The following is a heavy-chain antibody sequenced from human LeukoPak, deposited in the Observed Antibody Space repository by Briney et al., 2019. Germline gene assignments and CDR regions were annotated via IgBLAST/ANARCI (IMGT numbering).Heavy chain of an antibody. J-gene: IGHJ5*02. D-gene: IGHD3-22*01. CDR1: GGTFSSYA. CDR3: HYYDSSGYYKRSGWFDP. V-gene: IGHV1-69*01. Sequence: SVKVSCKASGGTFSSYAISWVRQAPGQGLEWMGGIIPIFGTANYAQKFQGRVTITADESTSTAYMELSSLRSEDTAVYYCHYYDSSGYYKRSGWFDPWGQGTLVTVSS. CDR2: IIPIFGTA.